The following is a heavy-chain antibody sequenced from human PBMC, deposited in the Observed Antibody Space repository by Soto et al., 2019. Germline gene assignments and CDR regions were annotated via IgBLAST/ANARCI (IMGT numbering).Heavy chain of an antibody. CDR2: ISYDGSNK. D-gene: IGHD4-17*01. Sequence: QVQLVESGGGVVQPGRSLRLSCAASGFTFSSYAMNWVRQAPGKGLEWVAVISYDGSNKYYADSVKGRFTISRDNSKNTLYLQMNSLIAEDTAVYYCARIPNTVTTPHYFDYWGQGTLVTVSS. J-gene: IGHJ4*02. CDR1: GFTFSSYA. CDR3: ARIPNTVTTPHYFDY. V-gene: IGHV3-30-3*01.